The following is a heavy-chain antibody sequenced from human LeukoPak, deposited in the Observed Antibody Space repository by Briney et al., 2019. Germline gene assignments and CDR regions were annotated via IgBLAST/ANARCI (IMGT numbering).Heavy chain of an antibody. V-gene: IGHV3-9*01. CDR2: ISWNSGSI. D-gene: IGHD2-2*01. Sequence: GGSLRLSCAASGFSFDDYAMHWVRHAPGKGLEWVSGISWNSGSIGYADSVKGRFTISRDNDKNSLYLQMNSLRAEDTALYYCAKGYCSSNNCYPFDYWGQGTLVTVSS. CDR3: AKGYCSSNNCYPFDY. CDR1: GFSFDDYA. J-gene: IGHJ4*02.